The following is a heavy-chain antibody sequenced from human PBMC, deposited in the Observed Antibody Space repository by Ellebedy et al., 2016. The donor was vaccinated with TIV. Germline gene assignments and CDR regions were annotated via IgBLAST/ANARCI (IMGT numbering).Heavy chain of an antibody. Sequence: SVKVSXXASGGTFSSYAISWVRQAPGQGLEWMGGIIPIFGTANYAQKFQGRVTITADESTSTAYMELSSLRSEDTAVYYCAREGYYYGSGTGLYGMDVWGQGTTVTVSS. V-gene: IGHV1-69*13. CDR3: AREGYYYGSGTGLYGMDV. D-gene: IGHD3-10*01. J-gene: IGHJ6*02. CDR2: IIPIFGTA. CDR1: GGTFSSYA.